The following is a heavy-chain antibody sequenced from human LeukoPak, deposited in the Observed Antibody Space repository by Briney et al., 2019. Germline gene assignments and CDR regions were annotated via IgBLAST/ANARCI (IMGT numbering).Heavy chain of an antibody. Sequence: PGGSLRLSCVASGFTFRTYAMSWVRQAPGKGLEWVSYISSSGSTKYYADSVKGRFTISRDNAKNTLYLQMNSLRAEDTAVYYCFTYDSSIGGRGFDMWGQGTMVTVSS. CDR3: FTYDSSIGGRGFDM. CDR2: ISSSGSTK. CDR1: GFTFRTYA. J-gene: IGHJ3*02. D-gene: IGHD3-22*01. V-gene: IGHV3-48*04.